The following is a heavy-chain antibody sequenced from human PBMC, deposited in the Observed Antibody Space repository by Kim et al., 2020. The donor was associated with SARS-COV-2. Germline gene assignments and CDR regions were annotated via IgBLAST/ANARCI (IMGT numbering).Heavy chain of an antibody. V-gene: IGHV1-2*02. D-gene: IGHD3-3*01. J-gene: IGHJ4*02. CDR3: ARTYYDFWSGYRFDY. Sequence: QKFQGRVTMTRDTSISTAYMELSRLGSDDTAVYYCARTYYDFWSGYRFDYWGQGTLVTVSS.